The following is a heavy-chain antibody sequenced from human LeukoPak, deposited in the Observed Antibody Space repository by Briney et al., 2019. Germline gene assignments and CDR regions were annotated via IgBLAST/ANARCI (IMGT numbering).Heavy chain of an antibody. CDR3: VRVAPGSPIDY. CDR2: INTNTGNP. J-gene: IGHJ4*02. D-gene: IGHD6-13*01. CDR1: GHTFTTYA. Sequence: ASVKVSCKTSGHTFTTYAIHWVRQAPGQGLEWMGWINTNTGNPAYAQGFTGRFVFSLDTSVSTAYLQISSLEAEDTAMYYCVRVAPGSPIDYWGQGTLVTVSS. V-gene: IGHV7-4-1*02.